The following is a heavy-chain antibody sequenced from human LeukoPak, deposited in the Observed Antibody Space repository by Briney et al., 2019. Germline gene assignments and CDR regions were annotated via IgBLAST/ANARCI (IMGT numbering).Heavy chain of an antibody. CDR1: GSTVSSSY. V-gene: IGHV3-66*01. CDR2: ISSAGTT. D-gene: IGHD6-13*01. J-gene: IGHJ4*02. CDR3: ARDLEAANTYYFDY. Sequence: GGFLRLSCAPSGSTVSSSYMSWVRQAPGEGLEWVSIISSAGTTYYADSVKGRFTISRDNSKNTVYLQVNSLRDEDTAVYYCARDLEAANTYYFDYWGQGTMVTVSS.